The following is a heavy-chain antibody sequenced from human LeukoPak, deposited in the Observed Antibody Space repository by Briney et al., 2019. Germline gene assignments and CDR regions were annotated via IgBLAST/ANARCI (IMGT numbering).Heavy chain of an antibody. D-gene: IGHD2-21*01. V-gene: IGHV4-34*01. CDR3: ARDSLASALDY. Sequence: SETLSLTCAVYGGSFSGYYWSWIRQPPGKGLEWIGEINHSGSTNYNPSLKSRVTISVDTSKNQFSLKLSSVTAADTAVSYCARDSLASALDYWGQGTLVTVSS. J-gene: IGHJ4*02. CDR1: GGSFSGYY. CDR2: INHSGST.